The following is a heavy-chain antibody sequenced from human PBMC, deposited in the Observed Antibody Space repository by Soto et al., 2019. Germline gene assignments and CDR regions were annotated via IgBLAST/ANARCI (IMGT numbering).Heavy chain of an antibody. D-gene: IGHD2-15*01. CDR3: ARQKDIVVVVAATGPAFDP. J-gene: IGHJ5*02. CDR2: IYYSGST. V-gene: IGHV4-39*01. Sequence: SETLSLTCTVSGGSISSSSYYWGWIRQPPGKGLEWIGSIYYSGSTYYNPSLKSRVTISVDTSKNQFSLKLSSVTAADTAVYYCARQKDIVVVVAATGPAFDPWGQGTLVTVSS. CDR1: GGSISSSSYY.